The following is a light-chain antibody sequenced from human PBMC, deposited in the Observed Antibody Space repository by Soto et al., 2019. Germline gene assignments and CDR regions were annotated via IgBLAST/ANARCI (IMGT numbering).Light chain of an antibody. CDR1: QSVTSTY. CDR3: QQRSNWPPLT. Sequence: EIVLTQSPATLSWSPGEGSTLSCRASQSVTSTYLAWYQQKPGQAPRLLIYDASNRATGIAARFSGSGSGTDFTLTISSLEPEDFAVYYCQQRSNWPPLTFGGGTKVDIK. CDR2: DAS. J-gene: IGKJ4*01. V-gene: IGKV3-11*01.